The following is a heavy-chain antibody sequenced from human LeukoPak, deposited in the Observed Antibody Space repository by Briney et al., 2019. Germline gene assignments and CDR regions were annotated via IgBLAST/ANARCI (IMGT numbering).Heavy chain of an antibody. J-gene: IGHJ4*02. CDR1: GFTFSSYS. CDR2: ISSSSSYM. V-gene: IGHV3-21*01. D-gene: IGHD3-9*01. Sequence: GGSLRLSCAASGFTFSSYSMNWVRQAPGKGLEWVSSISSSSSYMYYADSVKVRFTISRDNAKNSLYLQMISLRAVDTALYYCARGRDNDILTPFDYWGQGTLVTVSS. CDR3: ARGRDNDILTPFDY.